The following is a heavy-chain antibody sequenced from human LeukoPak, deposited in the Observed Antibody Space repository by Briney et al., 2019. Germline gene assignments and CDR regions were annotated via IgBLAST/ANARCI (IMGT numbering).Heavy chain of an antibody. CDR1: GASISSSSYY. D-gene: IGHD6-13*01. CDR2: IYYSGST. Sequence: PSETLSLTRTVSGASISSSSYYWGWIRQPPGKGLEWIGCIYYSGSTYNNPSLKSRVTISVDTSRNQFSLKLSSVTAADTAVYYCARRSHSSSWFFDFWGQGTLVTVSS. CDR3: ARRSHSSSWFFDF. V-gene: IGHV4-39*01. J-gene: IGHJ4*02.